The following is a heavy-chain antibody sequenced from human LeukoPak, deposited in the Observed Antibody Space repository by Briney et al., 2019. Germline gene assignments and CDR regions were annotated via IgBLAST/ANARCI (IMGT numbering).Heavy chain of an antibody. CDR1: GFTFSSYS. CDR3: AKDMEASIAAAGTLFDY. J-gene: IGHJ4*02. D-gene: IGHD6-13*01. V-gene: IGHV3-21*01. CDR2: ISSSSSYI. Sequence: PGGSLRLSCAASGFTFSSYSMNWVRQAPGKGLEWVSSISSSSSYIYYADSVKGRFTISRDNAKNSLYLQMNSLRAEDTAVYYCAKDMEASIAAAGTLFDYWGQGTLVTVSS.